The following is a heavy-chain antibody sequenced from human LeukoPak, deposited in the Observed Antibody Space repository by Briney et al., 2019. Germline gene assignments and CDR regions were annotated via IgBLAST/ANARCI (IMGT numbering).Heavy chain of an antibody. CDR1: GGSISTYY. CDR3: ARHDAGIAARPFDN. CDR2: IHASGPT. V-gene: IGHV4-4*09. J-gene: IGHJ4*02. D-gene: IGHD6-6*01. Sequence: PSETLSLTCPVSGGSISTYYWSWIRRPPGKGLEWIAYIHASGPTNYNPSLKSRITISVDTSKNKFSLKLSSVTAADTGVYYCARHDAGIAARPFDNWGQGTLVTVSS.